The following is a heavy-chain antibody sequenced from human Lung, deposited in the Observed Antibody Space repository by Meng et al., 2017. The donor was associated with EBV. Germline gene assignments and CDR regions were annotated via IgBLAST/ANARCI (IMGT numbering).Heavy chain of an antibody. Sequence: QVQLQESGPGLVRPSATLSLSCAASGGSISSSNWWRWVRQPPGEGLEWIGEIYHSGSTNYNPSLKSRVTISVDKSKTQFALKLRSVTAADTAVYYCARARSIAAAVIDYWGQGTLVTVSS. CDR3: ARARSIAAAVIDY. CDR1: GGSISSSNW. D-gene: IGHD6-13*01. CDR2: IYHSGST. J-gene: IGHJ4*02. V-gene: IGHV4-4*02.